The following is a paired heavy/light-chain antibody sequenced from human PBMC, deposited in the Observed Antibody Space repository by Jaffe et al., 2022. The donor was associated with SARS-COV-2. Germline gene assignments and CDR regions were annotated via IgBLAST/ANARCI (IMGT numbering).Light chain of an antibody. Sequence: SSELTQDSAVSVALGHTVIITCQGDSLQTYYATWYQQKPRQAPRLLVFGKNSRPSGIPARFSAAYPGYSASLTITGAQAEDEADYYCASRDINGNPVFAGGTKVTVL. V-gene: IGLV3-19*01. CDR1: SLQTYY. CDR2: GKN. CDR3: ASRDINGNPV. J-gene: IGLJ1*01.
Heavy chain of an antibody. Sequence: QVRLVQSGAEVRKPGASVKVSCEASGYTFSSSDINWVRQAPGQGLEWMGWMNPDTGNTGKSQKFQGRLSMTSDPSRATAYMYLSTLTSDDTAVYFCTRGQRPKYGGKFYHYFMDVWGEGTLVTVSS. V-gene: IGHV1-8*02. CDR3: TRGQRPKYGGKFYHYFMDV. D-gene: IGHD2-15*01. CDR2: MNPDTGNT. CDR1: GYTFSSSD. J-gene: IGHJ6*03.